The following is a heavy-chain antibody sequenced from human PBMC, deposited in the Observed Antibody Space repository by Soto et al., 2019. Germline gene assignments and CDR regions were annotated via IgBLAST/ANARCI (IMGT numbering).Heavy chain of an antibody. CDR3: AKGYEVSPPVASGWYSNYFYGVDV. V-gene: IGHV3-53*05. J-gene: IGHJ6*02. Sequence: AGGSLRLSCAASGFTVSSNYMSWVRQAPGKGLEWVSVIYSGGSTYYADSVKGRFTISRDNSKNTLYLQMNSLRGDDTAVYYCAKGYEVSPPVASGWYSNYFYGVDVWGRGTTVTVSS. CDR1: GFTVSSNY. CDR2: IYSGGST. D-gene: IGHD6-19*01.